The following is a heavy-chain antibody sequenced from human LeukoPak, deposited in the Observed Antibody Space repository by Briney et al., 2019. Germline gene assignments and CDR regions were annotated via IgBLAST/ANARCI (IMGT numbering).Heavy chain of an antibody. CDR2: IIPIFGTA. V-gene: IGHV1-69*05. D-gene: IGHD4-23*01. Sequence: SVKVSCKASGGTFSSYAISWVRQAPGQGLEWMGGIIPIFGTANYAQKVQGRVTITTDESTSTAYMEMSSLRSEDAAVYYCARISEGSYGGNQYFDYWGQGTLVTVSS. CDR1: GGTFSSYA. CDR3: ARISEGSYGGNQYFDY. J-gene: IGHJ4*02.